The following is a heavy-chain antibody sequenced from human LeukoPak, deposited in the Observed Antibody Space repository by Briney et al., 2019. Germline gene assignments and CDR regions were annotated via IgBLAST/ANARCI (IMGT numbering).Heavy chain of an antibody. Sequence: PSETLSLTCTVSGGSISSGGYYWSCIRQHPGKGLEWIGYIYYSGSTYYNPSLKSRVTISVDTSKNQFSLKLSSVTAADAAVYYCARTDCSSTSCYFRRGYYFDYWGQGTLVTVYS. V-gene: IGHV4-31*03. J-gene: IGHJ4*02. CDR2: IYYSGST. CDR3: ARTDCSSTSCYFRRGYYFDY. D-gene: IGHD2-2*01. CDR1: GGSISSGGYY.